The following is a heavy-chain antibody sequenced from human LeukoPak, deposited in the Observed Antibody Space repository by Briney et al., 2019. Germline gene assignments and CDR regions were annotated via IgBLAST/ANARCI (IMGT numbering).Heavy chain of an antibody. Sequence: GGSLRLSCAASGFTFSSYSMNWVRQAPGKGLEWFSSISSSSSYIYYADSVKGRFTISRDNAKNSLYLQMNSLRAEDTAVYYCARASSGWYGNFDYWGQGTLVTVSS. CDR3: ARASSGWYGNFDY. CDR2: ISSSSSYI. D-gene: IGHD6-19*01. J-gene: IGHJ4*02. V-gene: IGHV3-21*01. CDR1: GFTFSSYS.